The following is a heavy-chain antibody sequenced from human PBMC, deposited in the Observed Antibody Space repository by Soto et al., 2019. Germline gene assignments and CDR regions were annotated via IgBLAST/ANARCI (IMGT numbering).Heavy chain of an antibody. V-gene: IGHV3-74*01. J-gene: IGHJ4*02. D-gene: IGHD2-21*01. CDR3: ARDRADSIGDCHSFFDS. CDR2: IESDGSST. CDR1: GFTFSSHW. Sequence: GGSLRLSCAASGFTFSSHWMHWVRQAPGKGLVWVSRIESDGSSTNYADSVKGRFTVSRDNAKKTLYLQMNSLRVEDTAVYYCARDRADSIGDCHSFFDSWGLGTLVTVSS.